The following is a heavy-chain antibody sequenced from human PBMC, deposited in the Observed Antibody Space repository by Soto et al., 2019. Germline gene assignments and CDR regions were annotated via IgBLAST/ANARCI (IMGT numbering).Heavy chain of an antibody. Sequence: QLQLQESGPGLVKPSETLSLTCTVSGGSISSSSYYWGWIRQPPGKGLEWIGSIYYSGSTYYNPSLKSRVTISVDTSKNQFSLKLSSVTAADTAVYYCVGITMIVVVTVDYWGQGTLVTVSS. CDR2: IYYSGST. CDR1: GGSISSSSYY. J-gene: IGHJ4*02. D-gene: IGHD3-22*01. V-gene: IGHV4-39*01. CDR3: VGITMIVVVTVDY.